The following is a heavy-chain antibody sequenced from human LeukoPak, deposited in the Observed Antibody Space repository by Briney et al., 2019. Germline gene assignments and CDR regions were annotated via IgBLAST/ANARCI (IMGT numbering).Heavy chain of an antibody. J-gene: IGHJ4*02. Sequence: ASVKVSCKAAGYTFTSYYMYWVRQAPGQGLEWMGIINPNRGSTSYAQKFQGRVTMTRDMSTSTVYMELSSLRSEDTAIYYCATGSHVRVYDSSAYYGHYWGQGTLVTVSS. CDR2: INPNRGST. CDR1: GYTFTSYY. D-gene: IGHD3-22*01. V-gene: IGHV1-46*01. CDR3: ATGSHVRVYDSSAYYGHY.